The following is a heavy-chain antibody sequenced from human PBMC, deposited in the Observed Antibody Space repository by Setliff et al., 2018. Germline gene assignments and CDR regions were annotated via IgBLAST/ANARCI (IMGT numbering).Heavy chain of an antibody. J-gene: IGHJ3*02. CDR1: GGSISSSSYY. V-gene: IGHV4-39*07. CDR2: IYYSGST. CDR3: AREVTGISSWFEGAFDI. D-gene: IGHD6-13*01. Sequence: PSETLSLTCTVSGGSISSSSYYWGWIRQPPGKGLEWIGSIYYSGSTYYNPSLKSRVTISVDTSKNQFSLKLSSVTAADTAVYYFAREVTGISSWFEGAFDIWGQGTMVTVSS.